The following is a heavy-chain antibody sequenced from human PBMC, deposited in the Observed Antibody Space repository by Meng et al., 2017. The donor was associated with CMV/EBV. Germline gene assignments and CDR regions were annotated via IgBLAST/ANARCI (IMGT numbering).Heavy chain of an antibody. CDR2: ISSSSSTI. CDR1: GFTFSSYS. V-gene: IGHV3-48*04. Sequence: GESLKISCAASGFTFSSYSMNWVRQAPGKGLEWVSYISSSSSTIYYEDSVKGGFTISRDNAKNSLYLQMNSLRAEDTAVYYCARDLKPAAVVFWYYYYGMDVWGQGTTVTVSS. CDR3: ARDLKPAAVVFWYYYYGMDV. D-gene: IGHD2-2*01. J-gene: IGHJ6*02.